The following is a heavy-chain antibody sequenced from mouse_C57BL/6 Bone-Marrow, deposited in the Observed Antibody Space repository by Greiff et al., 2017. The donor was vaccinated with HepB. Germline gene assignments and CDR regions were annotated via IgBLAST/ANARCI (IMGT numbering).Heavy chain of an antibody. CDR2: IDPENGDT. J-gene: IGHJ3*02. Sequence: EVKLMESGAELVRPGASVKLSCTASGFNIKDDYMHWVKQRTEQGLEWIGWIDPENGDTEYASKFQGKATITADTSSNTAYLQLSSLTSEDTAVYYCTGGWLLAWGQGTLVTVSA. D-gene: IGHD2-3*01. CDR3: TGGWLLA. CDR1: GFNIKDDY. V-gene: IGHV14-4*01.